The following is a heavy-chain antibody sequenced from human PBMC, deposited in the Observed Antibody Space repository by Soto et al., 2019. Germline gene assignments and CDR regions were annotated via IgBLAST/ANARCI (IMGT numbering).Heavy chain of an antibody. V-gene: IGHV4-59*01. CDR1: GVSISTYL. Sequence: SETLSLTCTVSGVSISTYLWSWIRQPPGKGLEWSGYIHNSGSTNYNPSLKSRVTMSVDTSKNQFSLKLSSVTAADTAVYYCARVMIAPAASYYYYGMDVWGQGTTVTVS. J-gene: IGHJ6*02. CDR2: IHNSGST. CDR3: ARVMIAPAASYYYYGMDV. D-gene: IGHD2-2*01.